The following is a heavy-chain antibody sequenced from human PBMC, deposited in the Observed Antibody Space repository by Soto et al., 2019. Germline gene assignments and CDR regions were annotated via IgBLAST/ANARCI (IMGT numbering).Heavy chain of an antibody. CDR1: GGSISSYY. D-gene: IGHD6-6*01. J-gene: IGHJ4*02. CDR2: IYDSGST. V-gene: IGHV4-59*01. CDR3: EAPPRD. Sequence: SETLSLTCTVSGGSISSYYWSWIRQPPGKGLEWIGYIYDSGSTNYNPSLKSRVTISVDTSKNQFSLKLTSVTAADTAVYYCEAPPRDSGQGTRVTVAS.